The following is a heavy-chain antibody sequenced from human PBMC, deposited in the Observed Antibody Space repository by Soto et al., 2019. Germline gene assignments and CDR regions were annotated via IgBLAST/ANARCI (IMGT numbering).Heavy chain of an antibody. J-gene: IGHJ5*02. D-gene: IGHD3-22*01. CDR1: GYSFTSYW. Sequence: PGESLKISCKGSGYSFTSYWIGWVRQMPGKGLEWMGIIFPSDSDTRYSPSFQGQVTISADRYTSTVFLQWASLKASDTAVYFCARKDKSGYFNWFDPWGQGTLVTVSS. CDR3: ARKDKSGYFNWFDP. CDR2: IFPSDSDT. V-gene: IGHV5-51*01.